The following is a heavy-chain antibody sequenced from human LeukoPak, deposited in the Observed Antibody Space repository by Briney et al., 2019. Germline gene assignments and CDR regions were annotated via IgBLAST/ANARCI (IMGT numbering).Heavy chain of an antibody. V-gene: IGHV4-34*01. Sequence: SETLSLTCAVYGGSFSGYYWSWIRQPPGKGLEWIGEINHSVSTNYNPSLKSRVTISVDTSKNQFSLKLSSVTAADTAVYYCARRKLGYCSGGSCYSGPWFDPWGQGTLVTVSS. D-gene: IGHD2-15*01. CDR3: ARRKLGYCSGGSCYSGPWFDP. J-gene: IGHJ5*02. CDR2: INHSVST. CDR1: GGSFSGYY.